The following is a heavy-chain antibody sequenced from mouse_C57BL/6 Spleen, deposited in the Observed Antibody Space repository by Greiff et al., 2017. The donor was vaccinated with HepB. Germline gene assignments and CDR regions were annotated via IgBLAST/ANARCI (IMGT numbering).Heavy chain of an antibody. Sequence: EVQGVESGGGLVKPGGSLKLSCAASGFTFSSYAMSWVRQTPEKRLEWVATISDGGSYTYYPDNVKGRFTISRDNAKNNLYLQMSHLKSEDTAMYYCARARSLITTVVAPFDYWGQGTTLTVSS. V-gene: IGHV5-4*01. CDR1: GFTFSSYA. CDR2: ISDGGSYT. D-gene: IGHD1-1*01. CDR3: ARARSLITTVVAPFDY. J-gene: IGHJ2*01.